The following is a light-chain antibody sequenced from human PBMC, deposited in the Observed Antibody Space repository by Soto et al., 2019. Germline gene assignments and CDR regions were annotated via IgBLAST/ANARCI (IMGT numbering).Light chain of an antibody. Sequence: QSVLTQPRSVSGSPGQSVTISCTGTSRDVGDYNYVSWYQQYPGKAPKLVIYDVSKRPSGVPDRLSGAKSGSAASLTISGLQAEDEADYYCCSFAGSYTFWVFGGGTKLTVL. V-gene: IGLV2-11*01. J-gene: IGLJ3*02. CDR3: CSFAGSYTFWV. CDR1: SRDVGDYNY. CDR2: DVS.